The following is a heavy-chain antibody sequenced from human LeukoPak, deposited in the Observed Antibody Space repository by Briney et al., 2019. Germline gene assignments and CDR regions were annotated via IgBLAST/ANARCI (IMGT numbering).Heavy chain of an antibody. CDR2: IYYSGST. Sequence: SETLSLTCTVSGGSISSSSYYWGWIRQPPGKGLEWIGSIYYSGSTYYNPSLKSRVTISVDTSKNQFSLKLRPVTAADTSVYYCARPHYDSSGYYGYYYYYMDVWGKGTTVTVSS. CDR3: ARPHYDSSGYYGYYYYYMDV. CDR1: GGSISSSSYY. J-gene: IGHJ6*03. V-gene: IGHV4-39*01. D-gene: IGHD3-22*01.